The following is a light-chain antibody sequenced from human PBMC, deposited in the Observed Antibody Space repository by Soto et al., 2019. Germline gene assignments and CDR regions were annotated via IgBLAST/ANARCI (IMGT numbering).Light chain of an antibody. CDR2: DDN. CDR1: GSNIGRNY. V-gene: IGLV1-51*01. Sequence: QSVLTQPASVSATPGEKVTISCSGRGSNIGRNYVSWYRQLPGTAPQLLIYDDNKRHPGVPDRLAGSRYGTSASLAVAGLQPGDEGDYYCGTWDESLGAGVFGGGTKLTVL. J-gene: IGLJ2*01. CDR3: GTWDESLGAGV.